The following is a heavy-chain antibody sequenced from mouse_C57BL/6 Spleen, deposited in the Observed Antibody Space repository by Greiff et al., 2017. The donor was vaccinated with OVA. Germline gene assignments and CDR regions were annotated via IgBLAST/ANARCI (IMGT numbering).Heavy chain of an antibody. D-gene: IGHD4-1*01. CDR2: ISYSGSP. CDR3: AALGRGGYVDV. J-gene: IGHJ1*03. Sequence: EVKLMESGPGMVKPSQSLSLTCTVTGYSFTSGYDWHWIRHFPGNKLECLGYISYSGSPIYTPSLKSRISITHDTSKNQFFLKLNAVTTEDTATDYCAALGRGGYVDVWGTGTTVTVSS. CDR1: GYSFTSGYD. V-gene: IGHV3-1*01.